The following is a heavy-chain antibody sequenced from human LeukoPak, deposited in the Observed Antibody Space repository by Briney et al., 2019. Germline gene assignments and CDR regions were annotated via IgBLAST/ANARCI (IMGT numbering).Heavy chain of an antibody. V-gene: IGHV3-21*01. CDR3: ARVPLEPRSFFFDQ. CDR1: GFTFSAYT. Sequence: GGSLRLSCAASGFTFSAYTMNWVRQAPGKGLEWVSSISGDSEFIHYADSVKGRFTISRDNAKNSLYLQVNSLRAEDTAVYYCARVPLEPRSFFFDQWGQGTLVTGSS. CDR2: ISGDSEFI. D-gene: IGHD1-1*01. J-gene: IGHJ4*02.